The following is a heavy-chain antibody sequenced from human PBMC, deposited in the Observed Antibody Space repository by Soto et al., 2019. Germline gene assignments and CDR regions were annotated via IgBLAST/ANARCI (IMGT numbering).Heavy chain of an antibody. CDR1: GGSISSSSSS. CDR2: ITYSGSA. J-gene: IGHJ6*03. CDR3: APTYVTDVVVVPASKDYMDV. D-gene: IGHD2-2*01. V-gene: IGHV4-39*01. Sequence: QLQLQESGPGLVKPSETLSLTCTVSGGSISSSSSSWGWIRQPPGKGLEWLGIITYSGSAYYSPSLKSQAYIVVAASKNLSTLKLSSVTAPDTAVYYCAPTYVTDVVVVPASKDYMDVWGKGTTVTVSS.